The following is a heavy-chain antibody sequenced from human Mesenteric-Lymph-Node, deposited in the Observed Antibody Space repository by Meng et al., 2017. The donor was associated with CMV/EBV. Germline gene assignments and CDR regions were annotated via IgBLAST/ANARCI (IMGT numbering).Heavy chain of an antibody. CDR2: INPNSGGT. CDR1: GYNFINYG. CDR3: ARAYLSSSSPSRFDY. V-gene: IGHV1-2*02. Sequence: ASVKVSCKTSGYNFINYGISWVRQAPGQGLEWMGWINPNSGGTNYAQKFQGRVTMTRDTSISTAYMELSRLRSDDTAVYYCARAYLSSSSPSRFDYWGQGTLVTVSS. D-gene: IGHD6-6*01. J-gene: IGHJ4*02.